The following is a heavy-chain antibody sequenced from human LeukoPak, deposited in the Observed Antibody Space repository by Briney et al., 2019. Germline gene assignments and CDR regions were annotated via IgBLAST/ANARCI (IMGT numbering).Heavy chain of an antibody. V-gene: IGHV5-51*01. CDR2: IYPGDSDI. J-gene: IGHJ4*02. CDR3: ARLRQESRTYYFDY. Sequence: GESLKISCKGSGYSFTSNWIGWVRQLPGKGLEWMGIIYPGDSDIRYSPSFQGQVTISADKSISTAYLQWSSLKASDTAMYYCARLRQESRTYYFDYWGQGTLVTISS. CDR1: GYSFTSNW.